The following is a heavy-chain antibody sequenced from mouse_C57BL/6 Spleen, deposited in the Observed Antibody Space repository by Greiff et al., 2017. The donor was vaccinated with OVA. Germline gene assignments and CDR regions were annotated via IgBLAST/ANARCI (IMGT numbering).Heavy chain of an antibody. Sequence: VQLQQSGPGLVKPSQSLSLTCSVTGYSITSGYYWNWIRQFPGNKLEWMGYISYDGSNNYNPSLKNRISITRDTSKNQFFLKLNSVTTEDTATYYCARDRVGAMDYWGQGTSVTVSS. CDR2: ISYDGSN. V-gene: IGHV3-6*01. CDR1: GYSITSGYY. J-gene: IGHJ4*01. D-gene: IGHD1-1*01. CDR3: ARDRVGAMDY.